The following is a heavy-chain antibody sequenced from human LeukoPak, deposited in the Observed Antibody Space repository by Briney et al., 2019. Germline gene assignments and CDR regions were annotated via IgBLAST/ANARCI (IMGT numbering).Heavy chain of an antibody. V-gene: IGHV4-39*01. J-gene: IGHJ4*02. D-gene: IGHD5-24*01. CDR2: IYYSGNT. Sequence: SETLSLTCTVSGGSISSSSYYWGWIRQPPGKGLEWIGSIYYSGNTHYNPSLHSRVTISVETSKNHFSLTLSSVTAADTAIYFCARHKVEMATITFFDYWGQGTLVTVSS. CDR1: GGSISSSSYY. CDR3: ARHKVEMATITFFDY.